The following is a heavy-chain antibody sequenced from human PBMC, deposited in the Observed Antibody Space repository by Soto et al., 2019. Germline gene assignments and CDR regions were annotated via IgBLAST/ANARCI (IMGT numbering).Heavy chain of an antibody. J-gene: IGHJ3*01. V-gene: IGHV4-61*01. D-gene: IGHD2-15*01. CDR3: ARARWYDAFNV. Sequence: SETLSLTCTVSGGSVSSGSYYWSWIRQPPGKGLEWIGYIYYSGSTNYNPSLKSRVTISVDTSKNQFSLKLTSVTAADTAAYYCARARWYDAFNVWGQGTVVTVSS. CDR2: IYYSGST. CDR1: GGSVSSGSYY.